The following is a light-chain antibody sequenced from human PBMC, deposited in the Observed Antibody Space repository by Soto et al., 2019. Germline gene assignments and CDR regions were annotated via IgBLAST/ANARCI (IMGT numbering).Light chain of an antibody. CDR1: QTISSNY. J-gene: IGKJ1*01. Sequence: EIVWTQSPGTLSVSPGERATLSCRASQTISSNYLAWYQQKPSQAPGLLIYGTSRRSTGIPDRFSGSGSGTDFILTISRLEPEDYTIYYCQKYVSGTFGQGTKVEIK. CDR3: QKYVSGT. CDR2: GTS. V-gene: IGKV3-20*01.